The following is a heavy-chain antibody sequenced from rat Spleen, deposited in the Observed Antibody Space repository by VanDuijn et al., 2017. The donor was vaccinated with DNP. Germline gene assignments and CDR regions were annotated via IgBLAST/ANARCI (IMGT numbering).Heavy chain of an antibody. J-gene: IGHJ2*01. CDR3: ARRVYYGFAFDY. CDR2: IIYDGSGA. V-gene: IGHV5-17*01. CDR1: GFIFSDYA. D-gene: IGHD1-6*01. Sequence: EVQLVESGGGLVQPGNSLRLSCAASGFIFSDYAMAWVRQSPKMGLEWVATIIYDGSGAFYRDSVTGRFTISRDFAKSSLYLQMDSLRSEDTATYYCARRVYYGFAFDYWGQGVMVTVSS.